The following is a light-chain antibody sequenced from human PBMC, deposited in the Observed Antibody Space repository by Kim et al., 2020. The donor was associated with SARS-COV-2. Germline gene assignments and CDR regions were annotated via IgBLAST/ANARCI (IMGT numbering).Light chain of an antibody. CDR3: NSRDSSGYHLV. J-gene: IGLJ3*02. Sequence: SSELTQDPALSVALGQTVRITCQGDSLRTYYASWYKQRPGQAPVLVMYGENNRPSGIPDRFSGSNSGSTASLTIVGTQAEDEGDYYCNSRDSSGYHLVFG. CDR2: GEN. V-gene: IGLV3-19*01. CDR1: SLRTYY.